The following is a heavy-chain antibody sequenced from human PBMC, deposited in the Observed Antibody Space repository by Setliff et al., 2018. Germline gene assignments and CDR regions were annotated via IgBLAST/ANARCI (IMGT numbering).Heavy chain of an antibody. Sequence: GGSLRLSCVGSGFTFSSHWLDWVRQAPGKGLEWVANINQDGSEKYYVDSVKGRFTVSRDNAKNSLYLQINSLRVEDTGVYYCSTELGEWGQGTPVTVSS. J-gene: IGHJ4*02. D-gene: IGHD3-16*01. V-gene: IGHV3-7*01. CDR3: STELGE. CDR1: GFTFSSHW. CDR2: INQDGSEK.